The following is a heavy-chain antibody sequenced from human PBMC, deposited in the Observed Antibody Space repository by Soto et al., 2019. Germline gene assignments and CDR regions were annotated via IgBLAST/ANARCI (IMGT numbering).Heavy chain of an antibody. CDR3: TKDSTISGAGWFDP. V-gene: IGHV3-9*01. CDR1: GFSFDDFA. CDR2: ITWNGGTI. D-gene: IGHD6-13*01. Sequence: EVQLVESGGDLVQPGRSLRLSCAVSGFSFDDFAMHWVRQAPGKGLQWVSGITWNGGTIGYADSVKGRFTISRDSAKXSLYLQMNSLRAEDTALYFCTKDSTISGAGWFDPWGQGTLVTVSS. J-gene: IGHJ5*02.